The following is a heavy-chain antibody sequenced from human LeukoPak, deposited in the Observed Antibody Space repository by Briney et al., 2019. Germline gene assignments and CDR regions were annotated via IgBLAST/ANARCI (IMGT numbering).Heavy chain of an antibody. CDR3: ARRQYSYGYREFDY. D-gene: IGHD5-18*01. CDR1: GGSISSSSYY. V-gene: IGHV4-39*01. J-gene: IGHJ4*02. Sequence: SETLSLTCTVSGGSISSSSYYWGWIRQPPGKGLEWIGTIYYSGSTYYNPSLKSRVTIFVDTSKNQFSLMLTSVTAADTAVYYCARRQYSYGYREFDYWGQGTLVTVSS. CDR2: IYYSGST.